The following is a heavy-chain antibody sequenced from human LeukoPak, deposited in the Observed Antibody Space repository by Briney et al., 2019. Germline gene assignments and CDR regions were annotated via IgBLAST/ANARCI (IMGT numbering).Heavy chain of an antibody. CDR3: ARGLSSGELFFWLDP. CDR1: GYSFTAYA. CDR2: INTNTGIP. V-gene: IGHV7-4-1*02. Sequence: ASVKVSCKASGYSFTAYAMTWVRQAPGQGPEWMGWINTNTGIPTYARDFTGRFVFSLDTSVSTAYLQISSPKAEDTAVYYCARGLSSGELFFWLDPWGQGTLVTVSS. D-gene: IGHD3-16*01. J-gene: IGHJ5*02.